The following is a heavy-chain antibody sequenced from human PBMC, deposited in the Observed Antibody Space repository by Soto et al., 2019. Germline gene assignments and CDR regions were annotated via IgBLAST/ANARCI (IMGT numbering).Heavy chain of an antibody. CDR3: ARDYSGTHGAFDS. CDR1: GFTFSNYA. CDR2: ISGRGRST. D-gene: IGHD1-26*01. V-gene: IGHV3-23*01. Sequence: EVQLLESGGGLVQPGGSLRLSCAASGFTFSNYAMSWVRQAPGKGLEWVSGISGRGRSTYYADSVKGRFTISRDNSKNTLDVQMNSLRAEDKAIYFCARDYSGTHGAFDSWGQGTLVTVSS. J-gene: IGHJ4*02.